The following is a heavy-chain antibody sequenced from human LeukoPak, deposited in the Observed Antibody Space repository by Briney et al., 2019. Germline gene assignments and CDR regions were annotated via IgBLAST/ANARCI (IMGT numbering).Heavy chain of an antibody. D-gene: IGHD3-3*01. CDR1: GGSISSGDYY. Sequence: SQTLSLTCTVSGGSISSGDYYWSWIRQPPGKGLEWIGEINHSGSTNYNPSLKSRVTISVDTSKNQFSLKLSSVTAADTAVYYCARARFLEWFPYNWGQGTLVTVSS. J-gene: IGHJ4*02. CDR3: ARARFLEWFPYN. CDR2: INHSGST. V-gene: IGHV4-30-4*08.